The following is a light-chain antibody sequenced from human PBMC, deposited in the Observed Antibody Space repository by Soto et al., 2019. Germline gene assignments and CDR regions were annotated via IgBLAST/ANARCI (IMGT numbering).Light chain of an antibody. CDR1: QAIGSY. J-gene: IGKJ4*01. CDR3: QQRSNWPLT. V-gene: IGKV3-11*01. CDR2: DAS. Sequence: EKILTQSPATLSSPLGPRTTLXLRASQAIGSYLAWYQQKPGQAPRLLIYDASNRATGVPARFSGSGSGTDFTLTISSLEPEDIAVYYCQQRSNWPLTFGGGTKVDIK.